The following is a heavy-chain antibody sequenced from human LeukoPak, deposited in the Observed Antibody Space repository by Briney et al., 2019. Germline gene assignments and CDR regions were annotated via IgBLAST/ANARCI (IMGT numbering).Heavy chain of an antibody. CDR2: IKQDGSEK. CDR3: ARDWTTAPTYYYYYYMDV. J-gene: IGHJ6*03. Sequence: RTGGSLRLSCAASGFTFSSYWMSWVRQAPGKGLEWVANIKQDGSEKYYVDSVKGRFTISRDNAKNSLYLQMNSLRAEDTAVYDCARDWTTAPTYYYYYYMDVWGKGTTVTVSS. V-gene: IGHV3-7*01. CDR1: GFTFSSYW. D-gene: IGHD4-17*01.